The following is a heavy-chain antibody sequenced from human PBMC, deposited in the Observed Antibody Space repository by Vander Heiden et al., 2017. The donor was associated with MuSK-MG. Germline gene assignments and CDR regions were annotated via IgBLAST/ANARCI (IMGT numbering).Heavy chain of an antibody. J-gene: IGHJ6*02. V-gene: IGHV4-31*03. Sequence: QVQLQESGPGLVKPSQTLSLTCTVSGGSISSGGSYWSWIRQHPGKCLEWIGYIYYSGSTYYNPSLKSRVTISVDTSKNQFSLKLSSVAAADTAVYYCARDLWFGDLRTYGMDVWGQGTTVTVSS. D-gene: IGHD3-10*01. CDR2: IYYSGST. CDR3: ARDLWFGDLRTYGMDV. CDR1: GGSISSGGSY.